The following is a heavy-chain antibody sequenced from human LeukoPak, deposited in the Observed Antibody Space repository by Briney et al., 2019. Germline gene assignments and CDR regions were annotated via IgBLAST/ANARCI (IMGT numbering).Heavy chain of an antibody. J-gene: IGHJ5*02. CDR3: AKDLRSGSYSWFDP. Sequence: GGSLRLSCAASGFTFSSYAMSWVRQAPGKGQEWVSAISGSGGSTYYADSVKGRFTISRDNSKNTLYLQMNSLRAEDTAVYYCAKDLRSGSYSWFDPWGQGTLVTVSS. V-gene: IGHV3-23*01. CDR2: ISGSGGST. CDR1: GFTFSSYA. D-gene: IGHD1-26*01.